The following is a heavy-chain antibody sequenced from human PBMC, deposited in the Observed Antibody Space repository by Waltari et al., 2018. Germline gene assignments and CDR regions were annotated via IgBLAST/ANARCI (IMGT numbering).Heavy chain of an antibody. CDR2: INHSGST. V-gene: IGHV4-34*01. CDR3: ARVFATRNVKPPTFDY. D-gene: IGHD1-1*01. CDR1: GGSFSGYY. Sequence: QVQLQQWGAGLLKPSETLSLTCAVYGGSFSGYYWSWIRPPPGKGLAWIGEINHSGSTNYNPSLKSRVTISVDTSKYQFSLKLSSVTAADTAVYYCARVFATRNVKPPTFDYWGQGTLVTVSS. J-gene: IGHJ4*02.